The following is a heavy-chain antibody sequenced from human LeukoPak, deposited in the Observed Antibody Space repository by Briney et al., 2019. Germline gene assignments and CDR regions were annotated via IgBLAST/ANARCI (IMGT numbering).Heavy chain of an antibody. CDR3: AREFGGATLSDAFDI. CDR2: INPNSGGT. V-gene: IGHV1-2*02. J-gene: IGHJ3*02. D-gene: IGHD1-26*01. CDR1: GYTFTGYY. Sequence: ASVKVSCKASGYTFTGYYMHWVRQAPGQGLELMGWINPNSGGTNYAQKFQGRVTMTRDTSISKAYMELSRPRSDDRAVYYCAREFGGATLSDAFDIWGQGTMVTVSS.